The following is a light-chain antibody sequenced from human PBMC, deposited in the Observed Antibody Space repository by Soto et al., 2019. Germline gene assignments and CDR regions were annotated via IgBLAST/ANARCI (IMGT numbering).Light chain of an antibody. V-gene: IGKV2-28*01. CDR2: LGS. CDR3: MQALNSPPA. CDR1: QSLLQSNGKNY. Sequence: DIVMTQSPLSLPATPGAPASISCRSSQSLLQSNGKNYLEWYLQKPGQSPQLLIYLGSNRASGGPDRFSGSGSGTDFPLKISRVEAEDVGVYYCMQALNSPPAFGGGTKVEIK. J-gene: IGKJ4*01.